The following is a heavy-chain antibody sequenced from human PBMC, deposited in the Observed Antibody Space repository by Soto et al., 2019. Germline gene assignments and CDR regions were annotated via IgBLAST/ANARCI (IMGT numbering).Heavy chain of an antibody. J-gene: IGHJ4*02. D-gene: IGHD2-21*02. V-gene: IGHV1-46*01. CDR3: ARGGHVVGVTAALDY. CDR2: VNPSGGHT. CDR1: GDTFTDYY. Sequence: QVQLMQSGAEVKKPGASVKVSCKASGDTFTDYYIHWVRQAPGQGLEWMGTVNPSGGHTTYAQHFLGRVTMTRDTSTSTPYMELTSLTSDDTAVYYCARGGHVVGVTAALDYWGQGTLVTVSS.